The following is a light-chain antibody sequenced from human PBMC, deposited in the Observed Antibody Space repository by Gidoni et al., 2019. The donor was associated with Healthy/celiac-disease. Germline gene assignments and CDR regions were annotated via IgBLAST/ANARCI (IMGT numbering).Light chain of an antibody. CDR1: KFGVKF. J-gene: IGLJ2*01. CDR3: QACDSCTVV. CDR2: QES. V-gene: IGLV3-1*01. Sequence: SYEPTQPPSVSVSRGPTASITGSGDKFGVKFACWYQQKPGQSPVLVIYQESTRPSGIPARFSGSNSGTTATPTISGTQAMDEADYSCQACDSCTVVFGAGTKLTVL.